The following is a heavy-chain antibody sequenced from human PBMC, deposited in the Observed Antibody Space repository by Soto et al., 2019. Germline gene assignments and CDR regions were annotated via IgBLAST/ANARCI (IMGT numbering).Heavy chain of an antibody. CDR3: ARGGYYDNSWGKLSHYGLDV. CDR2: ISPYNDYT. V-gene: IGHV1-18*01. J-gene: IGHJ6*02. CDR1: GYTFIRYG. D-gene: IGHD3-16*01. Sequence: QVQLAQSANEVKKPGASVRVSCKAAGYTFIRYGIAWVRQAPGQGLEWMGWISPYNDYTVYAQKFQGSGSMTADTSTRTGDMNLRGLKSDDTAVYYCARGGYYDNSWGKLSHYGLDVWGQGTSVSVSS.